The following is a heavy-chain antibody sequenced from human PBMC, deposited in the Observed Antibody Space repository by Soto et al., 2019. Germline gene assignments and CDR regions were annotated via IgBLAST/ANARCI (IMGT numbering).Heavy chain of an antibody. CDR3: ARAGGLGAVAADY. V-gene: IGHV4-30-2*01. D-gene: IGHD6-19*01. CDR2: IYHNGST. J-gene: IGHJ4*02. CDR1: GSSISSGGYS. Sequence: QLQLQESGSGLVKPSQTLSLTCAVSGSSISSGGYSWSWIRQPPGKGLEWIGYIYHNGSTYYNPSLKVRVTLSVDRSKNQFSLKLSSVPAADTAGYYCARAGGLGAVAADYWGQGNLVTVSS.